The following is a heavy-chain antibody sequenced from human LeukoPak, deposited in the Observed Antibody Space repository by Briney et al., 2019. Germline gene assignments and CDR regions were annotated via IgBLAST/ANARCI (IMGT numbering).Heavy chain of an antibody. J-gene: IGHJ4*02. D-gene: IGHD3-10*01. Sequence: PGGSLRLSCAASGFTFSKAWMSWVGQTPGKGVEWVGGMKSKTDGGTTDYGATGKNRYVISREDLKKTVFLEMNSRNSGGTAVYYCTPGPFYFGSGTYFSDCWGQGTLVTVSS. CDR3: TPGPFYFGSGTYFSDC. CDR2: MKSKTDGGTT. V-gene: IGHV3-15*01. CDR1: GFTFSKAW.